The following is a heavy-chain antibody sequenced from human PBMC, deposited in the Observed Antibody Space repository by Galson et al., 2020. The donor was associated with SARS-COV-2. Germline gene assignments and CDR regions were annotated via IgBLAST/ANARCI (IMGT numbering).Heavy chain of an antibody. V-gene: IGHV3-72*01. CDR2: TRNKANSYTT. D-gene: IGHD6-19*01. Sequence: GGSLRLSCAASGFTFSDHYIDWVRQAPGKGLEWVGRTRNKANSYTTEYAASVKGRFTISRDDSKNSLYLQMNSLKTEDTAVYYCTTSGYNSGWYRYWGQGTLVTVSS. J-gene: IGHJ4*02. CDR3: TTSGYNSGWYRY. CDR1: GFTFSDHY.